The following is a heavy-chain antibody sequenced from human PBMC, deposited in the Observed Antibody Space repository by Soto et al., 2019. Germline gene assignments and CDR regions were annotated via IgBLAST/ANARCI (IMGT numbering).Heavy chain of an antibody. J-gene: IGHJ4*02. Sequence: QVQLVESGGGVVQPGRSLRLSCAASGFTFSSYAIHWVRQAPGKGLEWVAVISYDGSNKYYADSVKGRFTISRDNSKNTLYLQMNSLRAEDTAVYYCARDENYYDSSGYSGYWGQGTLVTVSS. CDR1: GFTFSSYA. D-gene: IGHD3-22*01. CDR3: ARDENYYDSSGYSGY. CDR2: ISYDGSNK. V-gene: IGHV3-30-3*01.